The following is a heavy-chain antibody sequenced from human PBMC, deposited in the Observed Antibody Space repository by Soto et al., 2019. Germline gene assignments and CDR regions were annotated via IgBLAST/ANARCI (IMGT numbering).Heavy chain of an antibody. J-gene: IGHJ4*02. CDR1: GFTFSNYW. Sequence: EVQLVESGGGLVQPGGSLRLSCAASGFTFSNYWMNWVRQAPGKGLEWVANINEDGSEKYYVDSAKGRFTISRDNAKNSLYLQMSSLRAEDTAVYYCERDLFDYWGQGTLVTLSS. V-gene: IGHV3-7*01. CDR2: INEDGSEK. CDR3: ERDLFDY.